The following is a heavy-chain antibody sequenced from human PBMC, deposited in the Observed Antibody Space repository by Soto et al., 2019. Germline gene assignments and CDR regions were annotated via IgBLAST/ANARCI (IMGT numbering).Heavy chain of an antibody. D-gene: IGHD1-26*01. CDR3: ARAAVGAPLDY. CDR2: IIPIFGTA. V-gene: IGHV1-69*13. CDR1: GYTFTSYG. Sequence: SVKGSCKASGYTFTSYGISWVRQAPGQGLEWMGGIIPIFGTANYAQKFQGRVTITADESTSTAYMELSSLRSEDTAVYYCARAAVGAPLDYWGQGTLVTVSS. J-gene: IGHJ4*02.